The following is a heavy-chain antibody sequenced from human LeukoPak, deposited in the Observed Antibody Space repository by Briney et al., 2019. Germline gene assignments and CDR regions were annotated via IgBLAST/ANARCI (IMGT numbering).Heavy chain of an antibody. CDR3: AKDIEMYYDILTGYLDY. J-gene: IGHJ4*02. D-gene: IGHD3-9*01. V-gene: IGHV3-9*01. Sequence: GGSLRLSCAASGFTFDDYAMHWVRQAPGKGLEWVSGISWNSGSIGYADSVKGRFTISRDNAKNSLYLQMNSLRAEDTALYYCAKDIEMYYDILTGYLDYWGQGTLVTVSS. CDR1: GFTFDDYA. CDR2: ISWNSGSI.